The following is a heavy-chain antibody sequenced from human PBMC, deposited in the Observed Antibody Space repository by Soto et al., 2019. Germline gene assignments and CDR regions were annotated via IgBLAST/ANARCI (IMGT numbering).Heavy chain of an antibody. CDR3: TTDPISQRMWWGNGMDV. D-gene: IGHD2-21*01. J-gene: IGHJ6*02. V-gene: IGHV3-15*07. CDR2: IKSKTDGGTT. Sequence: EVQLVESGGGLVKPGGSLRLSCAASGFTFSNAWMNWVRQAPGKGLEWVGRIKSKTDGGTTDYAAPVKGRFTISRDDSKNTLYLQMNSLKTEDTAVYYCTTDPISQRMWWGNGMDVWGQGTTVTVSS. CDR1: GFTFSNAW.